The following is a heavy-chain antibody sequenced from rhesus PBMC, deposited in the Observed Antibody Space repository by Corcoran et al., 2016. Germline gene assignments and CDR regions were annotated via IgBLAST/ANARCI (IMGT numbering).Heavy chain of an antibody. J-gene: IGHJ4*01. CDR1: GCTFSSYG. CDR2: INSGGGST. CDR3: AKAVSYGLLPVDY. V-gene: IGHV3S25*01. Sequence: EGQLVEAGGGLVEPGGALRLACAASGCTFSSYGRYWVRQAPVKGLECISAINSGGGSTYYADSVKGRFTISRDNSKNTLSLQMNSLRAEDTAVYYCAKAVSYGLLPVDYWGQGVLVTVSS. D-gene: IGHD3-16*01.